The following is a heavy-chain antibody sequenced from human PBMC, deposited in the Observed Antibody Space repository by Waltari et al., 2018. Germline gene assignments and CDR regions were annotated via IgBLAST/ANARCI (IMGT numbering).Heavy chain of an antibody. V-gene: IGHV3-7*01. CDR2: IKQDGSQK. CDR3: ARDHSVVAAGRLVIY. Sequence: EVQLVESGGGLVKPGGALTLPCAASGFTFSGYWMRWFRQDPGKGLEWGANIKQDGSQKYYVDSVKGRFTISRDNAKNSLHLQMNSLRDEDTAIYYCARDHSVVAAGRLVIYWGQGTLVTVSS. D-gene: IGHD6-13*01. CDR1: GFTFSGYW. J-gene: IGHJ4*02.